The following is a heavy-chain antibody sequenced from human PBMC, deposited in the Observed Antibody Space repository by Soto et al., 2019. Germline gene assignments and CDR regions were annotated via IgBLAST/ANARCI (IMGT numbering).Heavy chain of an antibody. Sequence: EVQLVESGGGLVQPGGSLRLSCAASGFTFSSYSMNWVRQAPGKGLEWVSYISSRGSTIHYSDSVKGRFTISRDNAKNSLYLKMNSLRAEDTAVYYCARDSPYTGYDFHYWGQGTLVTVSS. J-gene: IGHJ4*02. CDR1: GFTFSSYS. CDR2: ISSRGSTI. V-gene: IGHV3-48*01. CDR3: ARDSPYTGYDFHY. D-gene: IGHD5-12*01.